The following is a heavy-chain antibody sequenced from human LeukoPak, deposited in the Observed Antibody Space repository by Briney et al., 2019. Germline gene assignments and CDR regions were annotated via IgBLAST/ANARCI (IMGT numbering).Heavy chain of an antibody. D-gene: IGHD6-19*01. J-gene: IGHJ4*02. V-gene: IGHV3-23*01. Sequence: GGSLRLSCAASGFTFSSYTMSWVRQAPGKGLEWVSTITTSDGNTYYADSVKGRFTISRDNSKNTLYLQMNSLRAEDTAVYYCARATGYSSGWYSTALDYWGQGTLVTVSS. CDR3: ARATGYSSGWYSTALDY. CDR2: ITTSDGNT. CDR1: GFTFSSYT.